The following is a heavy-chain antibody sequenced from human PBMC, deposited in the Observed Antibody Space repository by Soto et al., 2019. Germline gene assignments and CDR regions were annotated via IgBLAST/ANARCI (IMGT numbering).Heavy chain of an antibody. J-gene: IGHJ4*02. Sequence: QVQLVQSLAEVKKPGASVNVSCKASGYNFTSYGISWVRQAPGQGLEWMGWIRAYNGNTNYAQRLQGRVTMTTDTAPSTVYMELTGVRSDDTAVYYCARDLHGDPYYWGQGTLVTVSS. CDR2: IRAYNGNT. CDR1: GYNFTSYG. CDR3: ARDLHGDPYY. D-gene: IGHD4-17*01. V-gene: IGHV1-18*01.